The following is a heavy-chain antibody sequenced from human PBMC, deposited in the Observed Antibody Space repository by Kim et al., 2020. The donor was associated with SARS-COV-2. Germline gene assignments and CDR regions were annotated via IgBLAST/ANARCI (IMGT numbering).Heavy chain of an antibody. J-gene: IGHJ4*02. CDR3: ARDRSGSYFDY. D-gene: IGHD1-26*01. Sequence: SETLSLTCTVSGGSISSYYWSWIRQPPGKGLEWIGYIYYSGSTNYNPSLKSRVTISVDTSKNQFSLKLSSVTAADTAVYYCARDRSGSYFDYWGQGTLVT. V-gene: IGHV4-59*13. CDR1: GGSISSYY. CDR2: IYYSGST.